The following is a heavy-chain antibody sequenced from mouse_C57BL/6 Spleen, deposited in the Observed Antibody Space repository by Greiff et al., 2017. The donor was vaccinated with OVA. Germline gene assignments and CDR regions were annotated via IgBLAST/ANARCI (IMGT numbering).Heavy chain of an antibody. V-gene: IGHV1-59*01. CDR3: AREARRDYFDY. CDR1: GYTFTSYW. D-gene: IGHD3-1*01. J-gene: IGHJ2*01. CDR2: IDPSASYT. Sequence: VQLQQPGAELVRPGTSVKLSCKASGYTFTSYWMHWVKQRPGQGLEWIGVIDPSASYTNYNQKFKGKATLTVDTSSSTAYMQLSSLTSEDSAGYYGAREARRDYFDYWGQGTTLTVSS.